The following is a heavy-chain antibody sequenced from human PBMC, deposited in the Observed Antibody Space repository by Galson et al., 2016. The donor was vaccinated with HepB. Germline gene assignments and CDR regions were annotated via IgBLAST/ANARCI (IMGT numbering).Heavy chain of an antibody. J-gene: IGHJ4*02. CDR1: GFSFSTYG. V-gene: IGHV3-48*04. Sequence: SLRLSCAASGFSFSTYGMNWARQAPGKGLEWVSFISGSRNTIHYADSVKGRFTISRDNDKKSLYLQMNSLRAEDKAVYYCARAPIVVVTAGIDCWGQETLVIVSS. CDR3: ARAPIVVVTAGIDC. CDR2: ISGSRNTI. D-gene: IGHD2-21*02.